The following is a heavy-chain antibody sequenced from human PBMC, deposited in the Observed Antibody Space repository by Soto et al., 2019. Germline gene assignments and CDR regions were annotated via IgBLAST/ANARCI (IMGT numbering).Heavy chain of an antibody. V-gene: IGHV4-34*01. D-gene: IGHD3-10*01. CDR1: GGSFSGYY. CDR3: ARKRPNAMVRGVIGWFDP. J-gene: IGHJ5*02. CDR2: INHSGST. Sequence: SETLSLTCAVYGGSFSGYYWSWIRQPPGKGLEWIGEINHSGSTNYNPSLKSRVTILVDTSKNQFSLKLSSVTAADTAVYYCARKRPNAMVRGVIGWFDPWGQGTLVTVSS.